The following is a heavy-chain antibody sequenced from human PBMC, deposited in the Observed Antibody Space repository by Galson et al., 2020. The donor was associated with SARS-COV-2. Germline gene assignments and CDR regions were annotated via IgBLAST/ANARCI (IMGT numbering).Heavy chain of an antibody. CDR2: MKQDGSEK. CDR3: ARDAAAGTNYYYYYGMDV. J-gene: IGHJ6*02. V-gene: IGHV3-7*01. Sequence: GESLKISCAASGFTFSSYWMSWVRQAPGKGLEWVANMKQDGSEKYYVDSVKGRFTISRDNAKNSLYLQMNSLRAEDTAVYYCARDAAAGTNYYYYYGMDVWGQGTTVTVSS. CDR1: GFTFSSYW. D-gene: IGHD6-13*01.